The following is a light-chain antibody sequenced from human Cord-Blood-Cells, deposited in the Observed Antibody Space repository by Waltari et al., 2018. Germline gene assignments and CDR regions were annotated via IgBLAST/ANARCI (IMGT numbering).Light chain of an antibody. J-gene: IGLJ2*01. V-gene: IGLV2-23*01. CDR1: SSDVGSSNL. CDR2: EGS. CDR3: CSYAGSVV. Sequence: QSALTQPASVSGSPGQSITISCTGTSSDVGSSNLVSWYQQHPGKAPKLMIYEGSKLPAGVSNRFSGSKSGNTASLTISGLQAEDEADYYCCSYAGSVVFGGGTKLTGL.